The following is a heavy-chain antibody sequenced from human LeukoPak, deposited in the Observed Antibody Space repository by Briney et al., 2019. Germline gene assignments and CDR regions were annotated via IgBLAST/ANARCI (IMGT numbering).Heavy chain of an antibody. CDR3: AKTSEIQLWPSYVDY. CDR2: INPNSGGT. Sequence: ASVKVSCKASGYSFTNYAMNWVRQAPGQGLEWMGWINPNSGGTNYAQTFQGRVTMTRDTSISTVYMDLSRLRSDDTAVYYCAKTSEIQLWPSYVDYWGQGTLVTVSS. CDR1: GYSFTNYA. V-gene: IGHV1-2*02. D-gene: IGHD5-18*01. J-gene: IGHJ4*02.